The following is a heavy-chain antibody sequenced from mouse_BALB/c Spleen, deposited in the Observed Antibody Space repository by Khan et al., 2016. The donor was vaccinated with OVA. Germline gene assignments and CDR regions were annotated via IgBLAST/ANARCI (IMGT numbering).Heavy chain of an antibody. CDR2: IYPGTDNS. CDR3: AREEDLYHVDQ. J-gene: IGHJ2*01. Sequence: QVQLQQSGAELVRPGASVKLSCKTSGYIFTSYWIHWVKQRSGQGLEWIARIYPGTDNSYYNEKFKDKATLTADQSSRTAYMQLRSLKSEDTDVYFCAREEDLYHVDQWGQGTTLTVSS. CDR1: GYIFTSYW. V-gene: IGHV1S132*01.